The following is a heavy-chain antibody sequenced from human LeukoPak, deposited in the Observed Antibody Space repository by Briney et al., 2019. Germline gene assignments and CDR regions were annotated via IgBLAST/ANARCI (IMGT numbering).Heavy chain of an antibody. D-gene: IGHD2-21*02. CDR3: ARDLGVCGGDCYDAFDI. J-gene: IGHJ3*02. V-gene: IGHV3-30-3*01. CDR2: ISYDGSNK. Sequence: GGSLRLSCAASGFTFGSYAMHWVRQAPGKGLEWVAVISYDGSNKYYADSVKGRFTISRDNSKNTLYLQMNSLRAEDTAVYYCARDLGVCGGDCYDAFDIWGQGTMVTVSS. CDR1: GFTFGSYA.